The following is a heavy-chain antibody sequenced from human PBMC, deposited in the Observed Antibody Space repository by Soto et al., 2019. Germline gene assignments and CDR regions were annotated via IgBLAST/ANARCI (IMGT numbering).Heavy chain of an antibody. Sequence: PSETLSLTCTVSGGSISSDSYYWGWIRQPPGKGLEWIGSIYYSGSTYYNPSLKSRVTISVNTSKNQFSLKLSSVTAADTAVYYCARHESSGYEERVDYWGQGTLVTVSS. CDR2: IYYSGST. V-gene: IGHV4-39*01. D-gene: IGHD5-12*01. CDR3: ARHESSGYEERVDY. J-gene: IGHJ4*02. CDR1: GGSISSDSYY.